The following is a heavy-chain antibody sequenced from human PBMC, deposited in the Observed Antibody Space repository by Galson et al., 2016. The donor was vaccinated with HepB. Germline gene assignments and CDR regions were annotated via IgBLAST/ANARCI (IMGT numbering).Heavy chain of an antibody. CDR2: ISPKSGDT. CDR1: GYSFTSYY. J-gene: IGHJ4*02. Sequence: SVKVSCKASGYSFTSYYMHWIRQAPGQGLEWMGWISPKSGDTKYVQKFQGRVTMTTDTSISTAYMEVRRLRSDDTAVYYCARGHRYSYVESRGQGTLVTVSS. V-gene: IGHV1-2*02. CDR3: ARGHRYSYVES. D-gene: IGHD5-18*01.